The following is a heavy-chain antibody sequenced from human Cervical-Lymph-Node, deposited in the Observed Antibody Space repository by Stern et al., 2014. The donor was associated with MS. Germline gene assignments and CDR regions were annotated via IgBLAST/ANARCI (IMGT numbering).Heavy chain of an antibody. CDR1: GGSISSGGFY. D-gene: IGHD2-2*01. V-gene: IGHV4-31*03. CDR2: IYYSEST. Sequence: QVQLQESGPRLVKPSQTLSLTCTVSGGSISSGGFYWSWIRQHPGKGLEWIGYIYYSESTYYNPSLKSRVIISLDTSKNQFSLQLRSVTAADTAVYYCARDYCSSTNCYSGWFDPWGQGTLVTVSS. CDR3: ARDYCSSTNCYSGWFDP. J-gene: IGHJ5*02.